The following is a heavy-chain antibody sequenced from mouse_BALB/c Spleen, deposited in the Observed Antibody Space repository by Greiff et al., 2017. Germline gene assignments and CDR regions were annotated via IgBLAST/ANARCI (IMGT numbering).Heavy chain of an antibody. D-gene: IGHD2-10*01. CDR1: GFSLTSYG. Sequence: QVQLKQSGPGLVAPSQSLSITCTVSGFSLTSYGVHWVRQPPGKGLEWLGVIWAGGSTNYNSALMSRLSISKDNSKSQVFLKMNSLQTDDTAMYYCARVDSFYGKGAWFAYWGQGTLVTVSA. J-gene: IGHJ3*01. CDR3: ARVDSFYGKGAWFAY. V-gene: IGHV2-9*02. CDR2: IWAGGST.